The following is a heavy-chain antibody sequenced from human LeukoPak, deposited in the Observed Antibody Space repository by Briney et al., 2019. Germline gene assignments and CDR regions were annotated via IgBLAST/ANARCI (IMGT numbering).Heavy chain of an antibody. V-gene: IGHV4-38-2*01. CDR1: GFIFSSYE. CDR2: IYYSGST. J-gene: IGHJ4*02. Sequence: GSLRLSCAATGFIFSSYEMNWVREAPGKGLEWIGSIYYSGSTYYNPSLKSRVTISVDTSKNQFSLKLSSVTAADTAVYYCARYDVGWYYFDYWGQGTLVTVSS. CDR3: ARYDVGWYYFDY. D-gene: IGHD6-19*01.